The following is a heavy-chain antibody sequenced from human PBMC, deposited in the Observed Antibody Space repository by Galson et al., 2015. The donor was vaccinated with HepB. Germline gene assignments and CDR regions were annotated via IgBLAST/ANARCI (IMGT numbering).Heavy chain of an antibody. CDR1: GFTFSSYA. V-gene: IGHV3-30*02. CDR3: AKGGPLRSQYYFDY. CDR2: IRYDGSNK. Sequence: SLRLSCAASGFTFSSYAMHWVRQAPGKGLEWVAFIRYDGSNKYYADSVKGRFTISRDNSKNTLYLQMNSLRAEDTAVYYCAKGGPLRSQYYFDYWGQGTLVTVSS. J-gene: IGHJ4*02. D-gene: IGHD1-26*01.